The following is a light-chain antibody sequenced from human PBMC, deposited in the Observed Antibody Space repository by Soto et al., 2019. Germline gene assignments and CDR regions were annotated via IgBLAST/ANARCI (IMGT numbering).Light chain of an antibody. V-gene: IGKV3-15*01. CDR2: GAS. CDR3: QQYYDWPLVT. CDR1: ESISTN. J-gene: IGKJ4*01. Sequence: TQSPATLSVSPGERVTFSCRASESISTNLAWYQQKPGQAPRLLIYGASTRDTHIPDRFSGAGSETDFTLSVSSLQSEDFAIYYCQQYYDWPLVTFGGGTRVEI.